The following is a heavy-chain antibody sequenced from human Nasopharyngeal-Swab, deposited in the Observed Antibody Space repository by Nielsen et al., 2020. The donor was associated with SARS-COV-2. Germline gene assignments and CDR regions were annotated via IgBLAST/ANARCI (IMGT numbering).Heavy chain of an antibody. CDR3: ARGGGFCTSCYGVDY. J-gene: IGHJ4*02. CDR1: RFTFSPYI. D-gene: IGHD2-2*01. V-gene: IGHV3-30*03. Sequence: GESLKISCAASRFTFSPYIMHWVRQAPGKGLEWVALISADGSNEYYADSVKGRFTISRDNSKSTLYLQMNSLRVEDTAVYYCARGGGFCTSCYGVDYWGQGTPVTVSS. CDR2: ISADGSNE.